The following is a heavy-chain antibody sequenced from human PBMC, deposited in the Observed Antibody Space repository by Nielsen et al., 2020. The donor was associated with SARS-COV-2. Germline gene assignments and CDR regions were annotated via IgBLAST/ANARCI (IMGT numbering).Heavy chain of an antibody. Sequence: ASVKVSCKASGYTFTTYGIGWVRQASGQGLEWMGWISRNNGKTQYAQKFQGRVTMTTDTSTTTAYMELRSLRSDDTAVYYCVADQRFGETLVFWGQGTRVTISS. CDR1: GYTFTTYG. V-gene: IGHV1-18*04. CDR3: VADQRFGETLVF. CDR2: ISRNNGKT. J-gene: IGHJ3*01. D-gene: IGHD3-10*01.